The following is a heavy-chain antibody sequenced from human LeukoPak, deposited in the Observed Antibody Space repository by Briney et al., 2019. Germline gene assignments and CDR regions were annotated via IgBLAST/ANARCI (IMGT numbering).Heavy chain of an antibody. Sequence: GASVKVSCKVSGYTLTELSMHWVRQAPGKGLEWMGGFDPEDGETIYAQKFQGRVTMTEDTSTDTAYMELSSLRSEDMAVYYCATGLEYQLLFYFDYWGQGTLVTVSS. CDR2: FDPEDGET. CDR1: GYTLTELS. J-gene: IGHJ4*02. CDR3: ATGLEYQLLFYFDY. V-gene: IGHV1-24*01. D-gene: IGHD2-2*01.